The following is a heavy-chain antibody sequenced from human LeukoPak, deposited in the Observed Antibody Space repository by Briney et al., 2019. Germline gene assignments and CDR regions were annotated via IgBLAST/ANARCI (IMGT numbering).Heavy chain of an antibody. Sequence: GSLRLSCAASGFTFSSYAMSWVRQAPGKGLEWVSAISGSGGSTYYADSVKGRFTISRDNSKNTLYLQMNSLRAEDTAVYYCADTLGYSSGWYVYWGQGTLVTVSS. CDR3: ADTLGYSSGWYVY. CDR1: GFTFSSYA. V-gene: IGHV3-23*01. CDR2: ISGSGGST. D-gene: IGHD6-19*01. J-gene: IGHJ4*02.